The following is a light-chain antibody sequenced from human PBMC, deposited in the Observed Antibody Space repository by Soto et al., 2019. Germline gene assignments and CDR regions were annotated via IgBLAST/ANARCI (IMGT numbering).Light chain of an antibody. CDR3: SSYAGSNNVV. CDR1: SRDVGGYNY. CDR2: AVT. J-gene: IGLJ2*01. V-gene: IGLV2-8*01. Sequence: QSVLTQPPSASGSPGQSVTISCTGTSRDVGGYNYVSWYQQHPGKAPKLMIYAVTKRPSGVPDRFSGSKSDNTASLSVSGLQAEDEADYYCSSYAGSNNVVFGGGIKLTVL.